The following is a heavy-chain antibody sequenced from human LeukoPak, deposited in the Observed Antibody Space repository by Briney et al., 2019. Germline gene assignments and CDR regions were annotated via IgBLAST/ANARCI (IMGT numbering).Heavy chain of an antibody. CDR1: GFTFSSYA. V-gene: IGHV3-23*01. CDR2: ISGSGGST. Sequence: QAGGSLRLSCAASGFTFSSYAMSWVRQAPGKGLEWVSAISGSGGSTYYADSVKGRFTISRDNSKNTLYLQMNSLRAEDTAVYYCAKDMVRGVIITVYYYYGMDVRGQGTTVTVSS. J-gene: IGHJ6*02. D-gene: IGHD3-10*01. CDR3: AKDMVRGVIITVYYYYGMDV.